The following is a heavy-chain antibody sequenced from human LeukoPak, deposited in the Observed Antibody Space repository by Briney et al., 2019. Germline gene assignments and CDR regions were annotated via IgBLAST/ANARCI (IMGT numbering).Heavy chain of an antibody. V-gene: IGHV3-64D*06. D-gene: IGHD1-1*01. CDR1: GFTFSSYA. Sequence: GGSLRLSCSASGFTFSSYAMHWVRQAPGKGLEYVSAISSNGGSTYYADSVKGRFTISRDNSENTLYLQMSSLRAEDTAVYYCVNEVGTYYYGMDVWGQGTTVTVSS. CDR3: VNEVGTYYYGMDV. J-gene: IGHJ6*02. CDR2: ISSNGGST.